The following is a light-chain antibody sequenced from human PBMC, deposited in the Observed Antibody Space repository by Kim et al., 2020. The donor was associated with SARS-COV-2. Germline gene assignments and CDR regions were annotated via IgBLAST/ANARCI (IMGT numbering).Light chain of an antibody. CDR1: SSDVGGYNF. Sequence: GGPITISCAGTSSDVGGYNFVSWYQQHPGKAPKIMIYEVTRRPSGVSNRFSGSKSGDTASLTISGLQAEDEADYYCCSYAGSTTLVFGGGTQLTVL. V-gene: IGLV2-23*02. CDR3: CSYAGSTTLV. J-gene: IGLJ2*01. CDR2: EVT.